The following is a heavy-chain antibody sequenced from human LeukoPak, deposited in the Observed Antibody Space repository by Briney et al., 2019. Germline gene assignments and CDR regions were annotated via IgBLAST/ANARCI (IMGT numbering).Heavy chain of an antibody. Sequence: GGSLRLSCAASGFTVSSYYMNWVRQAPGKGLEWVSSISSSSSYIYYADSVKGRFTISRDNARNSLYLQMNSLRAEDTAVYYCVRGKANYGSGSDVWGKGTTVTVSS. CDR2: ISSSSSYI. CDR3: VRGKANYGSGSDV. D-gene: IGHD3-10*01. V-gene: IGHV3-21*01. CDR1: GFTVSSYY. J-gene: IGHJ6*04.